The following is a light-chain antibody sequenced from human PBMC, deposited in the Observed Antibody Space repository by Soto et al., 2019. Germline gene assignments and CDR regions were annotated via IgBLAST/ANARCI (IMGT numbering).Light chain of an antibody. CDR3: SSYTSSSNYV. V-gene: IGLV2-14*01. J-gene: IGLJ1*01. CDR1: SSDVGGYNS. CDR2: EVS. Sequence: QSALTQPASVSGSPGQSITISCTGTSSDVGGYNSVSWYQQHPGKAPKLMIYEVSNRPSGVSNRFSGSKSGNTASLTISGLQAEDEADYYCSSYTSSSNYVFGTGTKLTVL.